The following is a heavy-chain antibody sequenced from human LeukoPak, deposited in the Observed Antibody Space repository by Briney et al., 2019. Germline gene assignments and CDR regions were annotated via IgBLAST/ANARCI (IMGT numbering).Heavy chain of an antibody. J-gene: IGHJ4*02. CDR1: GGSFSGYY. CDR2: INHSGST. CDR3: ARDGDY. Sequence: PSETLSLTCAVYGGSFSGYYWSWIRQPPGKGLEGIGEINHSGSTNYNPSLKSRVTISVDTSKNQFSLKLSSVTAADTAVYYCARDGDYLGQGTLVTVSS. V-gene: IGHV4-34*01.